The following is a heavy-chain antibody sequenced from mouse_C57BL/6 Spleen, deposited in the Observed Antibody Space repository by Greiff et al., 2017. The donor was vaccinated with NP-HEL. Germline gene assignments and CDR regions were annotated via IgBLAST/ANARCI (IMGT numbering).Heavy chain of an antibody. CDR1: GYTFTDYE. CDR2: IDPETGGT. V-gene: IGHV1-15*01. CDR3: TKDPAWFAY. Sequence: LVESGAELVRPGASVTLSCKASGYTFTDYEMHWVKQTPVHGLEWIGAIDPETGGTAYNQKFKGKAILTADKSSSTAYMELRSLTSEDSAVYYCTKDPAWFAYWGQGTLVTVSA. J-gene: IGHJ3*01.